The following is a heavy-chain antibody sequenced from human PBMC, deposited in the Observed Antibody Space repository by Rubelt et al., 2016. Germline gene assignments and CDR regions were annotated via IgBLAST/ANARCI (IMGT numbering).Heavy chain of an antibody. J-gene: IGHJ2*01. CDR3: ARSKDTAMVTDADWYFDL. CDR1: GYTFTSYA. V-gene: IGHV1-3*01. CDR2: INAGHGNT. Sequence: QVQLVQSGAEVKKPGASVKVSCKASGYTFTSYAMHWVRQAPGQRLEWMGWINAGHGNTQYSHKFQGRVTMTRDTSASPAYMELSSLRAEDTAVYYCARSKDTAMVTDADWYFDLWGRGTLVTVSS. D-gene: IGHD5-18*01.